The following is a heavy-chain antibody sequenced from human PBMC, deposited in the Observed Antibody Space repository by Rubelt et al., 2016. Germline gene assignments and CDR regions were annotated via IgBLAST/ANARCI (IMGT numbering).Heavy chain of an antibody. V-gene: IGHV1-2*02. CDR2: INPNSGGT. CDR1: GYTFTGYY. D-gene: IGHD6-6*01. Sequence: GASVKVSCKASGYTFTGYYMHWVRQAPGQGLEWMGWINPNSGGTNYAQKLQGRVTMTTDTSTSTAYMELRSLRSDDTAVYYCARDQQDLAAPLYYYYGMDVWGQGTTVTVSS. CDR3: ARDQQDLAAPLYYYYGMDV. J-gene: IGHJ6*02.